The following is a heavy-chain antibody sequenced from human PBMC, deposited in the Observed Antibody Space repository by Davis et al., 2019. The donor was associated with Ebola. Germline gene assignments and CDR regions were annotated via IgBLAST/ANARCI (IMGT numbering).Heavy chain of an antibody. CDR1: GGSFSGYY. CDR2: INHSGST. D-gene: IGHD2-15*01. CDR3: TLEGGGCSGGSCFYYYYGMDV. V-gene: IGHV4-34*03. Sequence: SETLSLTCAVYGGSFSGYYWSWIRQPPGKGLEWIGEINHSGSTNYNPSLKSRVTISVDKSKNQFSLKLSSVTAAATAVYYCTLEGGGCSGGSCFYYYYGMDVWGQGTLVTVSS. J-gene: IGHJ6*02.